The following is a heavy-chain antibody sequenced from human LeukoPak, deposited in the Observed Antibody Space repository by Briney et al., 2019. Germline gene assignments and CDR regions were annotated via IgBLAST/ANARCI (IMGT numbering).Heavy chain of an antibody. CDR2: IKSKTDGGTT. J-gene: IGHJ4*02. Sequence: PGGSLRLSCAASGFTFSNARMSWVRQAPGKGLEWVGRIKSKTDGGTTDYAAPVKGRFTISRDDSKNALYLQMNSLKTEDTAVCYCTTDRLAAAGTVGYWGQGTLVTVSS. V-gene: IGHV3-15*01. CDR1: GFTFSNAR. D-gene: IGHD6-13*01. CDR3: TTDRLAAAGTVGY.